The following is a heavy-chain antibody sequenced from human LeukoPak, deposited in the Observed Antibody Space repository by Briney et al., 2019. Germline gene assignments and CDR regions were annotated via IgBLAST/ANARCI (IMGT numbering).Heavy chain of an antibody. D-gene: IGHD3-10*01. CDR1: GYTFASYT. CDR3: ARDLMVRGVAFDI. CDR2: ISANNNNI. Sequence: GASVKVSCKASGYTFASYTFTWVRQAPGQELEWMGWISANNNNIKIAQKLQGRVTMTTDTSTSTAYMELRSLRSDDTAVYYCARDLMVRGVAFDIWGQGTMVTVSS. J-gene: IGHJ3*02. V-gene: IGHV1-18*01.